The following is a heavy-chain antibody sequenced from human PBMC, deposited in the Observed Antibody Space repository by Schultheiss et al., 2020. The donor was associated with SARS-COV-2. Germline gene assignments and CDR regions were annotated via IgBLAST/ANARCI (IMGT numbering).Heavy chain of an antibody. V-gene: IGHV3-30-3*01. CDR2: ISYDGSNK. CDR1: GFTFSSYA. D-gene: IGHD6-19*01. CDR3: ARDSRIAVAVPPRFDP. Sequence: GGSLRLSCAASGFTFSSYAMHWVRQAPGKGLEWVAVISYDGSNKYYADSVKGRFTISRDNSKNTLYLQMNSLRAEDTAVYYCARDSRIAVAVPPRFDPWGQGTLVTVSS. J-gene: IGHJ5*02.